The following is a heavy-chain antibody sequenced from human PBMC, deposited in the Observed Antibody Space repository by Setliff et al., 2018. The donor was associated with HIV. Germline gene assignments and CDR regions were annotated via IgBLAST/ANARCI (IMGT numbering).Heavy chain of an antibody. CDR2: VYYTGKT. CDR1: GGSLISGGYY. Sequence: KPSETLSLTCSVSGGSLISGGYYWSWIRQHPGKGLEWIGYVYYTGKTYYNPSLESRISMSVDTSKNQFSLKLTPVTAADTAIYYCARDLTSNSNCFEPWGQGTQVTVSS. J-gene: IGHJ5*02. CDR3: ARDLTSNSNCFEP. D-gene: IGHD4-4*01. V-gene: IGHV4-31*03.